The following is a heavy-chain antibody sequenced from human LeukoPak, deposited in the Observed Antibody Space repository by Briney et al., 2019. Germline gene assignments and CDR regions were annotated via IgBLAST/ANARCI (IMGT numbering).Heavy chain of an antibody. Sequence: SETLSLTCTVSGGSISSYYWSWIRQPAGKGLEWIGRIYTSGSTNYNPSLKSRVTISVDTSKNQFSLKLSSVTAADTAVYYCARSLKVGATQGGFDYWGQGTLVTVSS. J-gene: IGHJ4*02. D-gene: IGHD1-26*01. CDR1: GGSISSYY. CDR3: ARSLKVGATQGGFDY. CDR2: IYTSGST. V-gene: IGHV4-4*07.